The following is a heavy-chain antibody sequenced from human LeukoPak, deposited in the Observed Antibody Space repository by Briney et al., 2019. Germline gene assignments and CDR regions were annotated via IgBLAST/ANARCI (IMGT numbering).Heavy chain of an antibody. J-gene: IGHJ4*01. CDR1: GGTFSSYA. V-gene: IGHV1-69*05. Sequence: SVKVSCKASGGTFSSYAISWVRQAPGQGLEWMGGIIPIFGTANYAQKFQGRVTITTDESTSTAYMELSSLRSEDTAVYYCARLGVGATTGAFDYWGQEPWSPSPQ. CDR3: ARLGVGATTGAFDY. D-gene: IGHD1-26*01. CDR2: IIPIFGTA.